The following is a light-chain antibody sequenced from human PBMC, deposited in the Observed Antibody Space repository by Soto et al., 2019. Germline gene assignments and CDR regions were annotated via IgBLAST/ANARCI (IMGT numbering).Light chain of an antibody. CDR2: AAS. CDR1: QSISSY. Sequence: DIQMTQSPSSLSASVGDRVTITCRASQSISSYLNWYQQKPGKAPKLLIYAASSLQSGVPSRFSGSGSGTDFTLTISSLQPEDFAVYYCQRYSDWPPWTFGQGTKVEIK. V-gene: IGKV1-39*02. CDR3: QRYSDWPPWT. J-gene: IGKJ1*01.